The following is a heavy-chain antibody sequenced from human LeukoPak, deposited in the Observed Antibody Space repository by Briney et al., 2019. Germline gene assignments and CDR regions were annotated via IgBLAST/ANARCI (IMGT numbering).Heavy chain of an antibody. V-gene: IGHV1-18*01. CDR2: INTNNGNT. CDR1: GYTFNWYG. J-gene: IGHJ4*02. D-gene: IGHD5-12*01. CDR3: ARWVASPRYFNS. Sequence: ASVKVSCKASGYTFNWYGISWVRQAPGQGPEWMGWINTNNGNTNYAQKLQGRVTMTTDTSTSTAYMDLRGLRSDDTAVYYCARWVASPRYFNSWGQGTLVTVSS.